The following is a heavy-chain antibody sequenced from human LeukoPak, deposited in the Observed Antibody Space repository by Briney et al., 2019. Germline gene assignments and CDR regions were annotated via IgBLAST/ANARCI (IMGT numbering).Heavy chain of an antibody. J-gene: IGHJ4*02. D-gene: IGHD4-17*01. V-gene: IGHV4-59*01. CDR2: IYYSGST. CDR3: ARDPGDYTSYYFDY. Sequence: PSETLSLTCTVSGGSISSYYWSWIRQPPGKGLEWIGCIYYSGSTNYNPSLKSRVTISVDTSKNQFSLKLSSVTAADTAVYYCARDPGDYTSYYFDYWGQGTLVTVSS. CDR1: GGSISSYY.